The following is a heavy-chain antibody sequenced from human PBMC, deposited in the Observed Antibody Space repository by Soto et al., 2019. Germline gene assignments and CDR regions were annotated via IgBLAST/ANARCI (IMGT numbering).Heavy chain of an antibody. CDR3: ARVDSRGYTFKY. J-gene: IGHJ4*02. V-gene: IGHV4-31*03. D-gene: IGHD3-22*01. CDR2: IYYSGTT. Sequence: QVQLQESGPGLVQPSQTLSLSCTVSGGSIISGGYYWSWIRQHPGKGREWFGNIYYSGTTSYNPPLKSRLTISLDTARNQFSREVTSVSAADTAVYYCARVDSRGYTFKYWGQGTLVTVSS. CDR1: GGSIISGGYY.